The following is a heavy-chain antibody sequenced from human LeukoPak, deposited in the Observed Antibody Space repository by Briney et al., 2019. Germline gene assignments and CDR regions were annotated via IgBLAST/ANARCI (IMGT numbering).Heavy chain of an antibody. D-gene: IGHD6-13*01. V-gene: IGHV3-30*03. CDR2: ISYDGSNK. J-gene: IGHJ5*02. Sequence: GRSLRLSCAASGFTFSSYGMHWVRQAPVKGLEWVAVISYDGSNKYYADSVKGRFTISRDNSKNTLYLQMNSLRAEDTAVYYCAIDRYSSSWYWFDPWGQGTLVTVSS. CDR3: AIDRYSSSWYWFDP. CDR1: GFTFSSYG.